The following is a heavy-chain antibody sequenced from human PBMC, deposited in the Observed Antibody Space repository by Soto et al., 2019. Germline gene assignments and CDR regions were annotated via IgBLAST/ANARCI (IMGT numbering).Heavy chain of an antibody. V-gene: IGHV5-10-1*01. D-gene: IGHD2-2*01. Sequence: GESLKISCQGSGYNFTSYCIYWVRQMPGKGLEWMGRIDPSDSYNNYSPSFQGHVTISAYKAINTAYLQWSSLKASDTAMYYCARRKYCSTSSCYADYYYGMDVWGQGTTVTVSS. CDR2: IDPSDSYN. J-gene: IGHJ6*02. CDR3: ARRKYCSTSSCYADYYYGMDV. CDR1: GYNFTSYC.